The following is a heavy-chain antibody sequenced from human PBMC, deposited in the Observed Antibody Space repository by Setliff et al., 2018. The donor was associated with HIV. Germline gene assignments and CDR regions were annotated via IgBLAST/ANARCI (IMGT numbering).Heavy chain of an antibody. V-gene: IGHV1-18*01. Sequence: WASVKVSCKVSGGTFTRNCISWVRQAPGQGLEWMGWITGYNGNTNYAEKFQGRVTMTIDTSTSTAYLELRSLRSDDTAVYYCARVGPESLPYTWDDEADTFDIWGQGTMVTVSS. D-gene: IGHD1-1*01. J-gene: IGHJ3*02. CDR2: ITGYNGNT. CDR1: GGTFTRNC. CDR3: ARVGPESLPYTWDDEADTFDI.